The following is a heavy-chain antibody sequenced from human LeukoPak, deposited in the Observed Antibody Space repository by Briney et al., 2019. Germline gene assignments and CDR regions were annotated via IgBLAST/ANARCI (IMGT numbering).Heavy chain of an antibody. J-gene: IGHJ5*02. D-gene: IGHD1-26*01. CDR1: GGSISSSGYY. CDR3: ARHEYSGSYYGLSWFDP. V-gene: IGHV4-39*01. CDR2: ICYSGST. Sequence: SETLSLTCTVSGGSISSSGYYWGWIRQPPGKGLEWIASICYSGSTYYNPSLKSRVTISVDTSKNQLSLKLSSLTAADTAVYYCARHEYSGSYYGLSWFDPWGQGTLVTVSS.